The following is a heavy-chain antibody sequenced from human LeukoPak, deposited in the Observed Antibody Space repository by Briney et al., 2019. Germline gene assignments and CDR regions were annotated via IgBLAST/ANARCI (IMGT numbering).Heavy chain of an antibody. J-gene: IGHJ4*02. V-gene: IGHV3-30*02. D-gene: IGHD5-12*01. Sequence: GGSLRLSCVASGFTFSSYGMHWVRQPPGKGLEWVAFIRYDGSNKFYADSVKGRFTISRDNSRNTLYLQMNSLRAEDTAVYYCAKDGLYSGYDVYYFDYWGQGTLVTVSS. CDR2: IRYDGSNK. CDR1: GFTFSSYG. CDR3: AKDGLYSGYDVYYFDY.